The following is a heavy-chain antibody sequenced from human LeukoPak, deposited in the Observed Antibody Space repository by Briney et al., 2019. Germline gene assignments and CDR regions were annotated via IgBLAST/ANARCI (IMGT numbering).Heavy chain of an antibody. J-gene: IGHJ4*02. CDR2: INPSGGST. CDR1: GYTFTSYY. D-gene: IGHD3-22*01. CDR3: AKDNRYYYDTNGLRGVDY. Sequence: ASVKVSCKASGYTFTSYYMHWVRQAPGQGLEWMGIINPSGGSTSYAQKFQGRVTMTRDTSTSTVYMELSSLRSEDTAVYYCAKDNRYYYDTNGLRGVDYWGQGTLVTVSS. V-gene: IGHV1-46*01.